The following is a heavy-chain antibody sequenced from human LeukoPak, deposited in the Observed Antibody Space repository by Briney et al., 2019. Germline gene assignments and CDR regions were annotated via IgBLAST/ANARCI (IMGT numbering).Heavy chain of an antibody. CDR1: GFTFSTYE. CDR3: AKDKDSAFDI. V-gene: IGHV3-30*01. J-gene: IGHJ3*02. Sequence: GGSLRLSCAASGFTFSTYEMHWVRQAPGKGLEWVAVISNDGRNKDYADSVKGRFTISRDNSKNTLYVQMNSLRAEDTAVYYCAKDKDSAFDIWGQGTMVTVSS. CDR2: ISNDGRNK.